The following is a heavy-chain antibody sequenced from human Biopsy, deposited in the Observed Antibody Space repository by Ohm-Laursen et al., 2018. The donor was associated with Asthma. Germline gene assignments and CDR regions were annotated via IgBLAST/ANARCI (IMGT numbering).Heavy chain of an antibody. Sequence: SLSLTCAASGFTFDEYNMHWVRQVPGKGLEWVSLISWDGGRTYYGDSVKGRFTISRDNSKNSLYLQMNSLRTEDTALYYCAKDFWSGYSKEWTGSMDVWGQGTTVTVSS. D-gene: IGHD3-3*01. CDR3: AKDFWSGYSKEWTGSMDV. CDR2: ISWDGGRT. CDR1: GFTFDEYN. J-gene: IGHJ6*02. V-gene: IGHV3-43*01.